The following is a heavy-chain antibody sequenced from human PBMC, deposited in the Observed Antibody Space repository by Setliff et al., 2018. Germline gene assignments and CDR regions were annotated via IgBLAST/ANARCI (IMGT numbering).Heavy chain of an antibody. CDR1: GFSLSTSGMC. D-gene: IGHD2-15*01. J-gene: IGHJ4*02. V-gene: IGHV2-70*11. CDR3: ARIYCSGGSYYLDY. CDR2: IDWDDDT. Sequence: SGPTLVNPTQTLTLTCTFSGFSLSTSGMCVSWIRQPPGKALEWLARIDWDDDTYYSTSLKTRLTISKDTSKNQVVLTMTNMDPVDTATYYCARIYCSGGSYYLDYWGQGTLVTVSS.